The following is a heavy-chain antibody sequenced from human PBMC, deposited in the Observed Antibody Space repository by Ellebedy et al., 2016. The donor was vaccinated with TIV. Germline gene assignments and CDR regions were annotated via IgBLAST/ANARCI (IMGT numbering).Heavy chain of an antibody. Sequence: SETLSLXXTVSGGSISSYYWSWIRQPPGKGLEWIGYIYYSGSTNYNPSLKSRVTISVDTSKNQFSLKLSSVTAADTAVYYCARVTVYYYDSSGYPNRLYYFDYWGQGTLVTVSS. CDR3: ARVTVYYYDSSGYPNRLYYFDY. J-gene: IGHJ4*02. D-gene: IGHD3-22*01. CDR1: GGSISSYY. CDR2: IYYSGST. V-gene: IGHV4-59*01.